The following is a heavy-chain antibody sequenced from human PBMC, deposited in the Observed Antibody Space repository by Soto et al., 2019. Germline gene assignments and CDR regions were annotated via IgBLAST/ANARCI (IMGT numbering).Heavy chain of an antibody. CDR3: ARGGPSLVRGPAATTHRPYYYYGMDV. CDR2: IWYDGSNK. D-gene: IGHD2-2*01. Sequence: QVQLVESGGGVVQPGRSLRLSCAASGFTFSSYGMHWVRQAPGKGLEWVAVIWYDGSNKYYADSVKGRFTISRDNSKNTLYLQMNSLRAEDKAVYYCARGGPSLVRGPAATTHRPYYYYGMDVWGQGTTVTVSS. CDR1: GFTFSSYG. V-gene: IGHV3-33*01. J-gene: IGHJ6*02.